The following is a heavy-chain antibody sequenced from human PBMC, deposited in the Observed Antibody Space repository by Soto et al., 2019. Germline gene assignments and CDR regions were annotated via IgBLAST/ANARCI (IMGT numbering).Heavy chain of an antibody. D-gene: IGHD3-16*01. J-gene: IGHJ5*02. Sequence: QVQLQESGPGLVKPSQTLSLTCTVSGGSISSGGYYWSWIRQHPGKGLEWIGYIYYSGSTYYNPSLKSRVTISVDTAKNQFSRTLSSVTAADTAVYYCARVGGINWFDPWGQGTLVTVSS. CDR3: ARVGGINWFDP. V-gene: IGHV4-31*03. CDR2: IYYSGST. CDR1: GGSISSGGYY.